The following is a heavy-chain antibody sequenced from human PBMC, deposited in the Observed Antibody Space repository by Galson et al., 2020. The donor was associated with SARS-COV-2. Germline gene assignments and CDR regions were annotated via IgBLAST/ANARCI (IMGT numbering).Heavy chain of an antibody. J-gene: IGHJ6*02. CDR2: TYYRSKWYN. CDR3: ARDWEASQNIVIHYYYGMVV. Sequence: ETSETLFLTCAISGASVSSNSAAWNWIRQSPSRGLEWLGRTYYRSKWYNDYAVSVKSRITINPDTSKNQFSLQLNSVTPEDTAVYYCARDWEASQNIVIHYYYGMVVWGQGTTVTVSS. V-gene: IGHV6-1*01. CDR1: GASVSSNSAA. D-gene: IGHD1-26*01.